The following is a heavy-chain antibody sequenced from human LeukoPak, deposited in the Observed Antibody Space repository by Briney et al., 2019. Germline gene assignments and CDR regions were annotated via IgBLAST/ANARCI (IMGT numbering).Heavy chain of an antibody. CDR3: ARHIRANNWFDP. CDR2: INYRGGT. D-gene: IGHD1-14*01. V-gene: IGHV4-39*01. Sequence: PSETLSLTCTVSGDSISSTDYYWDRIRQPPGKALEWIGDINYRGGTYYKSSLKSRVTMSLDTSKNQLYLRLNSVTAADTGVYYCARHIRANNWFDPWGQGTLVTVSS. J-gene: IGHJ5*02. CDR1: GDSISSTDYY.